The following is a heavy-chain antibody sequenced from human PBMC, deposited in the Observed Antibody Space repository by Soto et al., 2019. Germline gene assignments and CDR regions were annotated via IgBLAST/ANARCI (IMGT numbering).Heavy chain of an antibody. V-gene: IGHV4-4*07. D-gene: IGHD3-10*01. CDR2: IYTSGST. Sequence: SETLSLTCTVSGGSISSYYWSWIRQPAGKGLEWIGRIYTSGSTNYNPSLKSRVTMSVDTSKNQFSLKLSSVTAADTAVYYCARDGGELLNYYYYYGMDVWGQGTTVAVSS. CDR3: ARDGGELLNYYYYYGMDV. CDR1: GGSISSYY. J-gene: IGHJ6*02.